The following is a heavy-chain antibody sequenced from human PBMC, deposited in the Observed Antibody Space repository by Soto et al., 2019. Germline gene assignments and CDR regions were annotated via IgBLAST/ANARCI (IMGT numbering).Heavy chain of an antibody. D-gene: IGHD4-4*01. CDR3: VKPPVITASYYYYDMDV. J-gene: IGHJ6*02. CDR1: GFTFSTYP. V-gene: IGHV3-23*01. Sequence: EAQLLESGGGLVQPGGSLRLSCAASGFTFSTYPMSWVRQAPGKGLEWGSGISGSGISTYYTDSVKGRFTISRDNSKNTVFLQMNRLRDEDTAVYYCVKPPVITASYYYYDMDVWGQGTTVTVSS. CDR2: ISGSGIST.